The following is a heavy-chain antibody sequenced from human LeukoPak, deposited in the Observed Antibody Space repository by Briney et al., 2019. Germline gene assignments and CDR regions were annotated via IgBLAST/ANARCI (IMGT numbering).Heavy chain of an antibody. CDR3: AREPFVKRVRGVIRWFDP. D-gene: IGHD3-10*01. V-gene: IGHV4-4*07. CDR2: IYTSGSI. Sequence: SETLSLTCTVSGGSISSYYWSWIRQPAGKGLEWIGRIYTSGSINYNPSLKGRVTMSVDTSKNQFSLKLSSVTAADTAVYYCAREPFVKRVRGVIRWFDPWGQGTLVTVSS. J-gene: IGHJ5*02. CDR1: GGSISSYY.